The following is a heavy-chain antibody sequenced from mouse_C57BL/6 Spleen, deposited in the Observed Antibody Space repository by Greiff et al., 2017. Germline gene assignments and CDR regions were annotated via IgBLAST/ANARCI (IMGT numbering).Heavy chain of an antibody. CDR3: ARSDYGDEVTWFAY. CDR2: IYPRDGST. V-gene: IGHV1-85*01. J-gene: IGHJ3*01. Sequence: QVHVKQSGPELVKPGASVKLSCKASGYTFTSYDINWVKQRPGQGLEWIGWIYPRDGSTKYNEKFKGKATLTVDTSSSTAYMELHSLTSEDSAVYFCARSDYGDEVTWFAYWGQGTLVTVSA. D-gene: IGHD2-13*01. CDR1: GYTFTSYD.